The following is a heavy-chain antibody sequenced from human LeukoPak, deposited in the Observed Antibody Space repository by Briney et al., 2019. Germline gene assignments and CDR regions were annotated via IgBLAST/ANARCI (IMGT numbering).Heavy chain of an antibody. V-gene: IGHV1-18*01. Sequence: ASVKVSCKASGYTFTNYDITWVRQAPGQGLEWMGWISAYNANTNSAQKLQGRVTMTTDTSTSTAYMELRSLRSDDTAVYYCARRVRGYSYGYTLDYWGQGTLVTVSS. J-gene: IGHJ4*02. CDR3: ARRVRGYSYGYTLDY. CDR2: ISAYNANT. CDR1: GYTFTNYD. D-gene: IGHD5-18*01.